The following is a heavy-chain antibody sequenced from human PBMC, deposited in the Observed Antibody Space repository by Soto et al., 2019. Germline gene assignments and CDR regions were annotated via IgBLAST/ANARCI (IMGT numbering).Heavy chain of an antibody. Sequence: HPGGSLRLSCAASGFTFSSYGMHWVRQAPGKGLEWVAVISYDGSNKYYADSVKGRFTISRDNSKNTLYLQMNSLRAEDTAVYYCARAKAAAGNYYYYGMDVWGQGTTVTVSS. CDR1: GFTFSSYG. V-gene: IGHV3-30*19. J-gene: IGHJ6*02. CDR3: ARAKAAAGNYYYYGMDV. CDR2: ISYDGSNK. D-gene: IGHD6-13*01.